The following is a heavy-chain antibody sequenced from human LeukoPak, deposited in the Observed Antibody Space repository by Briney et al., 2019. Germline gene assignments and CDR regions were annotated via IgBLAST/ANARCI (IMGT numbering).Heavy chain of an antibody. D-gene: IGHD3-22*01. CDR1: GFTFSSFG. CDR2: IWYDGSAK. CDR3: AKVYYDSSGYYHFDY. Sequence: PGGSLRLSCAASGFTFSSFGIHWVRQAPGRGLEWVAIIWYDGSAKYFADSVKGRFTVSRDNSKNTLYLQMNSLRAEDTAVYYCAKVYYDSSGYYHFDYWGQGTLVTVSS. V-gene: IGHV3-33*06. J-gene: IGHJ4*02.